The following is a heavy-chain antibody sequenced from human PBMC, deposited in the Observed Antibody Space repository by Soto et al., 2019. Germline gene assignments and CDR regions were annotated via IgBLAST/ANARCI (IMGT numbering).Heavy chain of an antibody. V-gene: IGHV4-4*07. Sequence: SETLSLTCTVSGGSLSSYYWNWIRQPAGKGLEWIGRIYISGSTNYNPSLKGRVTMSVDTSKNQFSLKLSSVTAADTAVYYCARDNQQPEEYYYGLDVWGQGTTVTVSS. J-gene: IGHJ6*02. CDR2: IYISGST. CDR1: GGSLSSYY. CDR3: ARDNQQPEEYYYGLDV. D-gene: IGHD6-13*01.